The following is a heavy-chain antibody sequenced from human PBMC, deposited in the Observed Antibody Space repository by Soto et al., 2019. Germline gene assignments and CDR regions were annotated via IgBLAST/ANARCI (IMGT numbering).Heavy chain of an antibody. V-gene: IGHV1-18*01. CDR2: ISAYNGNT. CDR1: GCTFTSYG. J-gene: IGHJ4*02. CDR3: ARVSPSSRAAAP. D-gene: IGHD6-13*01. Sequence: QVRLVQSGAEVKKPGASVRVSCRSSGCTFTSYGICWVRQAPGHGLEWMGWISAYNGNTNYAQSLKGRVTMTTDTSTTTAYMELRSLKSDDTAVYYCARVSPSSRAAAPWGQGTLVTVS.